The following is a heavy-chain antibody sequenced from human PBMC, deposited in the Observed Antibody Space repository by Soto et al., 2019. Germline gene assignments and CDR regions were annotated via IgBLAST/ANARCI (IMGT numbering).Heavy chain of an antibody. CDR2: ISADNDNT. J-gene: IGHJ4*02. V-gene: IGHV1-18*01. D-gene: IGHD5-12*01. CDR3: ARGTSGYDYGLFDF. Sequence: VQLVQSGGEVRKPGASVTVSCRASGYTFTKYGISWVRQAPGQGLEWMGWISADNDNTNYAQSLQGRVTMTTDTSTSTAYMQLRSLRSDDTAVYFCARGTSGYDYGLFDFWGQGTLVTVSS. CDR1: GYTFTKYG.